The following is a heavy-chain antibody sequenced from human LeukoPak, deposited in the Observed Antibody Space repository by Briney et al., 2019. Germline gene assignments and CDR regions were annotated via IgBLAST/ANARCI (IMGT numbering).Heavy chain of an antibody. D-gene: IGHD3-10*01. CDR2: IYYSGST. V-gene: IGHV4-39*01. Sequence: SETLSLTCTVSGGSISSSSYYWGWIRQPPGKGLEWIGSIYYSGSTYYNPSLKSRATISVDTSKNQFSLKLRSVTAADTAVYSCARNRYYYGSGNYGVPNWFDPWGQGTLVTVSS. J-gene: IGHJ5*02. CDR1: GGSISSSSYY. CDR3: ARNRYYYGSGNYGVPNWFDP.